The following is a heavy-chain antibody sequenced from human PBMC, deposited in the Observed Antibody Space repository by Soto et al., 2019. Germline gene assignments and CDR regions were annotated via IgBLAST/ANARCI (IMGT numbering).Heavy chain of an antibody. V-gene: IGHV4-30-4*01. CDR2: IYYSGST. CDR1: GGSISSGDYY. J-gene: IGHJ5*02. D-gene: IGHD5-12*01. CDR3: ARDALEMATRGGNWFDP. Sequence: SETLSLTCTVSGGSISSGDYYWSWIRQPPGKGLEWIGYIYYSGSTYYNPSLKSRVTISVDTSKNQFSLKLSSVTAADTAVYYCARDALEMATRGGNWFDPWGQGTLVTVSS.